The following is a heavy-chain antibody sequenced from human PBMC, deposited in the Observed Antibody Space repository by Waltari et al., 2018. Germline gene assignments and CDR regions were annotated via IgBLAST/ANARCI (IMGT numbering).Heavy chain of an antibody. CDR1: GLSFSTYW. Sequence: EVQLVESGGGLVQPGGSLRLSCAASGLSFSTYWMHWVRQGPGKGLVWVSRINGDESTTNYADSVKGRFTISRDNAKNTLYLQMNSLRAEDTAVHYCAAPHSTSWYVSDYWGQGALVTVSS. CDR3: AAPHSTSWYVSDY. J-gene: IGHJ4*02. CDR2: INGDESTT. V-gene: IGHV3-74*01. D-gene: IGHD2-2*01.